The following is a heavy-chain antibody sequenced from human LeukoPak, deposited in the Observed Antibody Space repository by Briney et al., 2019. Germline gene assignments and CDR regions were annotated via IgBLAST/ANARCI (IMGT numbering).Heavy chain of an antibody. CDR3: ARGPQLVGYHYIDV. V-gene: IGHV4-59*01. Sequence: PSETLSLTCTVSGGSISSYYWSWIRQPPGKGLEWIGYIYYSGSTNYNPSLKSRVTISVDTSKNQFSLKLSSVTAADTAVYYCARGPQLVGYHYIDVWGKGTTVTVSS. D-gene: IGHD6-13*01. CDR1: GGSISSYY. J-gene: IGHJ6*03. CDR2: IYYSGST.